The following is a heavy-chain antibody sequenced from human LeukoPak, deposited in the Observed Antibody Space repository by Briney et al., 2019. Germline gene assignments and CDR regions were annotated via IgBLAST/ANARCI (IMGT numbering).Heavy chain of an antibody. Sequence: ASVKVSCKASGYIFTNYGISWVRQAPGQGLEWMGWISAYNGNTNYAQKLQGRVTMTTDTSTSTAYMELRSLRSDDTAVYYCARTRTGYYYDSSGYFGGFDPWGQGTLVTVSS. J-gene: IGHJ5*02. CDR2: ISAYNGNT. CDR1: GYIFTNYG. D-gene: IGHD3-22*01. V-gene: IGHV1-18*01. CDR3: ARTRTGYYYDSSGYFGGFDP.